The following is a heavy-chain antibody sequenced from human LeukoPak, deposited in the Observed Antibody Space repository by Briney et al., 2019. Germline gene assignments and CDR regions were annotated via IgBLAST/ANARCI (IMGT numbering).Heavy chain of an antibody. CDR1: GAYINNYH. J-gene: IGHJ6*04. Sequence: SETLSLTCSVSGAYINNYHWSWIRQPAGKGLEWIGRLMTNGGINYNPSLKSRVTRSLDTPRNQFSLKLSSVNAADTAIYYCTTDQRDSRMDVWGKGTTVTVSS. CDR2: LMTNGGI. CDR3: TTDQRDSRMDV. D-gene: IGHD2-21*02. V-gene: IGHV4-4*07.